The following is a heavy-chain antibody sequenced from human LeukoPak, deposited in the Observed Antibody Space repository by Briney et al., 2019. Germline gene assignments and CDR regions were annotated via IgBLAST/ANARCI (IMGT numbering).Heavy chain of an antibody. CDR3: ARDQGGSGSYSDLR. J-gene: IGHJ4*02. CDR2: ISSSGSTI. Sequence: GGSLRLCCAASGFTFSDYYMSWIRQAPGKGLEWVSYISSSGSTIYYADSVKGRFTISRDNAKNSPYLQMNSLRAEDTAVYYCARDQGGSGSYSDLRWGQGTLVTVSS. V-gene: IGHV3-11*01. CDR1: GFTFSDYY. D-gene: IGHD3-10*01.